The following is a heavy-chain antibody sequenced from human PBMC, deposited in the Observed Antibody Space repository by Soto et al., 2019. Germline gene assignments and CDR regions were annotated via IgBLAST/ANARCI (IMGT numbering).Heavy chain of an antibody. CDR3: ARGESVVGDY. D-gene: IGHD2-15*01. CDR2: INPGNGNT. J-gene: IGHJ4*02. Sequence: QVQLVQSGAEEKKPGASVKVSCKASGYTFTSYAMHWVRQAPGQRLEWMGWINPGNGNTKCSQKFQDRVTITRDTSASTAYMELSSQRSEDTAVYYCARGESVVGDYWGQGTLVTVSS. V-gene: IGHV1-3*05. CDR1: GYTFTSYA.